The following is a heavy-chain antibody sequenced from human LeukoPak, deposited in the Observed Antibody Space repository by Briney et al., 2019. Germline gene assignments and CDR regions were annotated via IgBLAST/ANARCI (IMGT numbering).Heavy chain of an antibody. J-gene: IGHJ4*02. V-gene: IGHV1-8*01. CDR2: MNPNSGDS. D-gene: IGHD3-10*01. CDR3: ARSSPSGRNFDY. Sequence: GASVKVSCKASGYTFTNSDINWVRQATGQGLEWMGWMNPNSGDSGNIQKFQGRVTMTRDTSINTAYMELSSLRNEDTAVYYCARSSPSGRNFDYWGQGTLVTVSS. CDR1: GYTFTNSD.